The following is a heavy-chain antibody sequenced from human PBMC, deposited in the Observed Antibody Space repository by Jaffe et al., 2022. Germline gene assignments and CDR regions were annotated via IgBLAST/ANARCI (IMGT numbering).Heavy chain of an antibody. CDR3: ATDTTVTTQAFDI. CDR2: IYYSGST. D-gene: IGHD4-17*01. CDR1: GGSISSYY. Sequence: QVQLQESGPGLVKPSETLSLTCTVSGGSISSYYWSWIRQPPGKGLEWIGYIYYSGSTNYNPSLKSRVTISVDTSKNQFSLKLSSVTAADTAVYYCATDTTVTTQAFDIWGQGTMVTVSS. J-gene: IGHJ3*02. V-gene: IGHV4-59*01.